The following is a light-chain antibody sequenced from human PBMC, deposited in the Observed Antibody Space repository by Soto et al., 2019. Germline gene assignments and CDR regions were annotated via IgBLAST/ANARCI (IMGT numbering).Light chain of an antibody. CDR3: QQYNNWPLT. CDR2: GAS. Sequence: ETMMTQSPATLSVSPGERATLSCRASQSVRTNLAWYQQEPGQAPRLRIYGASTRATGIPARFSGSGSWTEFTLTISSLQSEDFAVYYCQQYNNWPLTFGGGTKVDIK. V-gene: IGKV3-15*01. CDR1: QSVRTN. J-gene: IGKJ4*01.